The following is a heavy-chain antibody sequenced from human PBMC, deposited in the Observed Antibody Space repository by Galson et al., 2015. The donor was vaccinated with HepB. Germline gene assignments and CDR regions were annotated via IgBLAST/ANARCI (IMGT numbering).Heavy chain of an antibody. V-gene: IGHV3-11*06. CDR1: GFTLSDYY. D-gene: IGHD6-13*01. Sequence: SLRLSCAASGFTLSDYYMSWIRQAPGKGLEWVSYISSSSSYTNYADSVKGRFTISRDNAKNSLYLQMNSLRAEDTAVYYCARDRSSSWYWDYWGQGTLVTVSS. CDR3: ARDRSSSWYWDY. J-gene: IGHJ4*02. CDR2: ISSSSSYT.